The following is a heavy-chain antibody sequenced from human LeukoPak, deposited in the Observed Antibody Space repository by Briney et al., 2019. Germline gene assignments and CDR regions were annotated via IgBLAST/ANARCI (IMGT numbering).Heavy chain of an antibody. J-gene: IGHJ4*02. CDR3: ARDSVTSYY. V-gene: IGHV1-8*01. CDR1: GYTFTSYD. Sequence: ASVKVSCKASGYTFTSYDINWVRQATGQGLEWMGWMNPNSGNTGYAQKFQGRVTMTRDTSTSTVYMELSSLRSEDTAVYYCARDSVTSYYWGQGTLVTVSS. CDR2: MNPNSGNT. D-gene: IGHD4-17*01.